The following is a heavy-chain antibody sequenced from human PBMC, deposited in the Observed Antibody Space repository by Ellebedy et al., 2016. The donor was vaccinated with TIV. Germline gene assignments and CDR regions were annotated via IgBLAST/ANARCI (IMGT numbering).Heavy chain of an antibody. D-gene: IGHD4-17*01. V-gene: IGHV3-48*04. Sequence: PGGSLRLSCAVSGFTFNSYPMNWVRQAPGKGLEWVSYISASNSTLFYADSVKGRFTISRDNTKNSVYLEMNSLRPEDTAVYYCARSDEYGDYVFDSWGQGSLVIVSS. J-gene: IGHJ4*02. CDR1: GFTFNSYP. CDR3: ARSDEYGDYVFDS. CDR2: ISASNSTL.